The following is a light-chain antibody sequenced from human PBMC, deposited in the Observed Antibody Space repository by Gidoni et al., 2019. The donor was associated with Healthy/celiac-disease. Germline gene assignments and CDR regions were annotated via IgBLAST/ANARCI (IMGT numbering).Light chain of an antibody. CDR1: QSVLYSSNNKNY. J-gene: IGKJ5*01. Sequence: DIVMTQSPDSLAVSLGERATINCKSSQSVLYSSNNKNYFAWYQQKPGQPPKLLIYWASTRESGVPDRFSGSGSGTDFTLTISSLQAEDVAVYYCQKYYSTLPITFGQGTRLEIK. CDR2: WAS. CDR3: QKYYSTLPIT. V-gene: IGKV4-1*01.